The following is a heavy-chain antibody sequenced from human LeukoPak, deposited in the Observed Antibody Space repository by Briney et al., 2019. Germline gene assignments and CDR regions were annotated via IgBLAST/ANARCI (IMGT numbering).Heavy chain of an antibody. CDR2: IYYSGST. V-gene: IGHV4-59*08. J-gene: IGHJ3*02. D-gene: IGHD2-21*02. CDR3: ATTVAYCGGDCYSSVGDAFDI. CDR1: GGSISSYY. Sequence: SETLSLTCTVSGGSISSYYWSWIRQPPGKGLEWIGYIYYSGSTNYNPSLKSRVTISVDTSKNQFSLKLSSVTAADTAVYYCATTVAYCGGDCYSSVGDAFDIWGQGTMATVSS.